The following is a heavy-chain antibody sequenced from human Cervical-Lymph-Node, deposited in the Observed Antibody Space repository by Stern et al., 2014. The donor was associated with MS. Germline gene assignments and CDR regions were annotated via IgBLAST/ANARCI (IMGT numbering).Heavy chain of an antibody. CDR3: ASDRETTLPDDAFDI. V-gene: IGHV1-2*02. CDR2: GRPNNGAT. Sequence: QVQLGQSGPEVKKPGASVKVSCKASGYTFTGYFIHWVRQAPGTGLEWMGWGRPNNGATTYAQNFTGMITMTRATSSCTCFMELTRLISDDSAVYFCASDRETTLPDDAFDIWGQGTRVTVSS. J-gene: IGHJ3*02. D-gene: IGHD1-1*01. CDR1: GYTFTGYF.